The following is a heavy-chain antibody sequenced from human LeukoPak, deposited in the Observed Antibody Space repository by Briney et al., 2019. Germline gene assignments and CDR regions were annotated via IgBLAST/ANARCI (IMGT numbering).Heavy chain of an antibody. D-gene: IGHD3-10*01. CDR3: LRSGSANYYNTFDN. J-gene: IGHJ4*02. CDR2: ISHSEST. Sequence: PSETLSLTCTVSGGSIIINSSPFYWGWLRQPPGKGLEWIGGISHSESTYYNPSLRSRVTISVDTSKNQFSLRLSSVTAADTAVYYCLRSGSANYYNTFDNWGQETLVTVSS. V-gene: IGHV4-39*01. CDR1: GGSIIINSSPFY.